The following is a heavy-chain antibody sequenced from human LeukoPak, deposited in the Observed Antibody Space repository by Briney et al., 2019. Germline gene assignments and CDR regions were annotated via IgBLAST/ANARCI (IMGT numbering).Heavy chain of an antibody. D-gene: IGHD3-22*01. CDR3: SRSYDSTSWYYFDH. V-gene: IGHV1-18*01. Sequence: ASMKVSCKTSCYTFSSFGITSVRQAPGQGPEWMGWIKIGEGNTHYAQKFQDRVSMTRDISSNTAFLELRNLRSDDTAVYFCSRSYDSTSWYYFDHWGQGTLVTVSS. CDR1: CYTFSSFG. CDR2: IKIGEGNT. J-gene: IGHJ4*02.